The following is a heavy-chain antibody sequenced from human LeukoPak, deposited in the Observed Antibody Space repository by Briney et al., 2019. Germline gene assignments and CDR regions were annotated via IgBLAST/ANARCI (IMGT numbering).Heavy chain of an antibody. CDR2: IYSSGST. Sequence: SETLSLTCTVSGGSINSYYWTWIRQPAGKRLEWIGRIYSSGSTNYNPSLESRATMSVDTSKNQFSLKLSSVTAADTAVYYCAREGTDGYNFDYWGQGTLVTVSS. D-gene: IGHD5-24*01. V-gene: IGHV4-4*07. J-gene: IGHJ4*02. CDR3: AREGTDGYNFDY. CDR1: GGSINSYY.